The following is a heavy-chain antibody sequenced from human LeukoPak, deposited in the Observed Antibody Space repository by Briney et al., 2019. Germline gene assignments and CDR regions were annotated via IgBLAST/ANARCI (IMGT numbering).Heavy chain of an antibody. D-gene: IGHD2-15*01. CDR2: IYYSGST. CDR1: GGSISSYY. J-gene: IGHJ5*02. CDR3: ARMGEPYCSGGSCYPNLLLGFDP. V-gene: IGHV4-59*01. Sequence: SETLSLTCTVSGGSISSYYWSWIRQPPGKGLEWIGYIYYSGSTNYNPSLKSRVTISVDTSKNQFSLKLSSVTAADTAVYYCARMGEPYCSGGSCYPNLLLGFDPWGQGTLVTVSS.